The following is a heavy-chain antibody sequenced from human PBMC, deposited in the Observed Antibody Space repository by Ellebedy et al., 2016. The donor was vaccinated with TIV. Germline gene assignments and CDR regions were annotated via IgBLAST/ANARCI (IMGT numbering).Heavy chain of an antibody. CDR1: GFTFSDYV. D-gene: IGHD2-8*02. J-gene: IGHJ4*02. CDR2: VSESGGRT. V-gene: IGHV3-23*01. CDR3: TKRAENWRFFES. Sequence: PSETLSLTCAASGFTFSDYVMAWVRQLPGKRLEWVSAVSESGGRTFYADSVKGRFTISRDNSIDTLFLHMHSLRGEDTAVYYCTKRAENWRFFESWGQGTLVTVSS.